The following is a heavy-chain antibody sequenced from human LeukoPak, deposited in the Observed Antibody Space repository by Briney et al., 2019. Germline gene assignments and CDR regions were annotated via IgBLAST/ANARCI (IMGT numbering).Heavy chain of an antibody. Sequence: ASVKVSCKASGYTFTSYYMHWVRQAPGPGLEWMGIINPSGGSTSYAQKFQGRVTMTRDTSTSTVYMELSSLRSEDTAVYYCAREDCSSTSCQGGWFDPWGQGTLVTVSS. CDR2: INPSGGST. V-gene: IGHV1-46*01. J-gene: IGHJ5*02. CDR3: AREDCSSTSCQGGWFDP. D-gene: IGHD2-2*01. CDR1: GYTFTSYY.